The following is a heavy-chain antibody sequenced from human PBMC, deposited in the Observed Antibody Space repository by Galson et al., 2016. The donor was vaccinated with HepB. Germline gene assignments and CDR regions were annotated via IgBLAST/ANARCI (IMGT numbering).Heavy chain of an antibody. J-gene: IGHJ6*04. Sequence: SLTLSCAASGFTFRNYGMTWVRQAPGKGLEVVSRISRSGDSRDDVYSVKGRFTISRDNSKNTLSLQMNSLTADHTAIYYCVQGSTAPAIWGKGTTVNVSS. CDR2: ISRSGDSR. V-gene: IGHV3-23*01. CDR3: VQGSTAPAI. CDR1: GFTFRNYG. D-gene: IGHD2-2*01.